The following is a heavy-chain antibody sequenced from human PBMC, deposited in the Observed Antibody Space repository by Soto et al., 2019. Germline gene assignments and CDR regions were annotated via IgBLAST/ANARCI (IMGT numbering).Heavy chain of an antibody. CDR3: ARDPFGGPPDYLDL. J-gene: IGHJ4*02. V-gene: IGHV3-30*01. CDR1: GFTFSTFA. Sequence: QVQLVESGGGVVQPGRSLRLSCAASGFTFSTFAMHWVRQAPGKGLEWVGVTSSSGDIQYYADSLKGRVTISRDNSKNKVNLQMNSLITEDTAVYYCARDPFGGPPDYLDLWGQGTLVAVSS. D-gene: IGHD3-10*01. CDR2: TSSSGDIQ.